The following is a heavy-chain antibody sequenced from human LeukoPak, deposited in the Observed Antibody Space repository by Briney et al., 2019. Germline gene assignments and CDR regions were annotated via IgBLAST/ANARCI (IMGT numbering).Heavy chain of an antibody. CDR1: GGSISNYY. CDR2: IYHSGST. V-gene: IGHV4-59*01. CDR3: AREVGLGMYNWFDP. D-gene: IGHD3-16*01. Sequence: SETLSLTCTVSGGSISNYYWYWIRQPPGKGLECIGYIYHSGSTNYNPSLKSRVTISVDTSKNQFSLKLRSVTAAGTAVYYCAREVGLGMYNWFDPWGQGTLVTVSS. J-gene: IGHJ5*02.